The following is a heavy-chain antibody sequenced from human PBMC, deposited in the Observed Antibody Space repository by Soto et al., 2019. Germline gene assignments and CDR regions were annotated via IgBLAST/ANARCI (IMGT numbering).Heavy chain of an antibody. CDR2: ISGSGGST. D-gene: IGHD3-22*01. CDR1: GFTFSSYA. Sequence: EVQLLESGGGLVQPGGSLRLSCAASGFTFSSYAMSWVRQAPGKGLEWVSAISGSGGSTYYADSVKGRFTISRDNSKNTLYLQMNSLRAEDTAVYYCAKDRGTYYYDSSGYYSPVYFDYWGQGTLVTVSS. CDR3: AKDRGTYYYDSSGYYSPVYFDY. V-gene: IGHV3-23*01. J-gene: IGHJ4*02.